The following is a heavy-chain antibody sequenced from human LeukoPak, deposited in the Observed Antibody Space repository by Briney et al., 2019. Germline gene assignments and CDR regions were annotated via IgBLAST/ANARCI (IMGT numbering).Heavy chain of an antibody. V-gene: IGHV1-3*03. D-gene: IGHD4-17*01. CDR1: GYTFTKYA. CDR2: INAGNGNT. Sequence: GASMKVSCKTSGYTFTKYAIHWVRQAPGQRLEWMGWINAGNGNTKYSQEFQGRLTITRDTSASTAYMELNSLKSEDMAVYYCTRAGVYYGDYGSGAFDIGGQGTIVTVSS. CDR3: TRAGVYYGDYGSGAFDI. J-gene: IGHJ3*02.